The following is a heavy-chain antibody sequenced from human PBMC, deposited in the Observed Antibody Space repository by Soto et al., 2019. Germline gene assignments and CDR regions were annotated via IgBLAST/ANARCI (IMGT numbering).Heavy chain of an antibody. CDR2: INTGNGNT. J-gene: IGHJ5*02. CDR3: ARAISGYVT. V-gene: IGHV1-3*04. Sequence: QVQLVQSGAEVKKPGASVKVSCKASGITSTTYAIHWVRQAPGQGLEWMGWINTGNGNTRYSQRFLGRVSLTTDTSASTASMDLSSLTSEDTAVYYCARAISGYVTWGQGTLITVSS. D-gene: IGHD5-12*01. CDR1: GITSTTYA.